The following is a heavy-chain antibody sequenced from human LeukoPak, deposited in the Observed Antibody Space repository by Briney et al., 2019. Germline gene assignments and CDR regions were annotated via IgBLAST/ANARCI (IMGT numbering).Heavy chain of an antibody. CDR1: GFTLSSYG. CDR3: ASWPVGWYGEDS. CDR2: ISGSGGST. Sequence: GGSLRHSCAASGFTLSSYGMHWVRQAPGKGLAWVSAISGSGGSTYYADSVKGRFTISRDNSKNTLYLQMNSLRAEDTAVYYCASWPVGWYGEDSWGQGTLVTVSS. V-gene: IGHV3-23*01. D-gene: IGHD6-19*01. J-gene: IGHJ4*02.